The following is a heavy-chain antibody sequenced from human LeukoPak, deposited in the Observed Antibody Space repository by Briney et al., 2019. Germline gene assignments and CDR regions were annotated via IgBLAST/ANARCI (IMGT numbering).Heavy chain of an antibody. J-gene: IGHJ4*02. CDR2: IRYDGRNK. D-gene: IGHD3-10*01. CDR3: AKDIGSYYDY. CDR1: GFTFSNYG. Sequence: GGSLRLSCAASGFTFSNYGMHWVRQAPGKGLEWVGFIRYDGRNKYYADFVKGRFTISRDNSKNTLYLEMNSLRAEDTAVYYCAKDIGSYYDYWGQGILVTVSS. V-gene: IGHV3-30*02.